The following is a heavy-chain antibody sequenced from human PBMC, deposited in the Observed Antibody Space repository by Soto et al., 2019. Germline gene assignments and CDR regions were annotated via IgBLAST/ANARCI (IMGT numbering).Heavy chain of an antibody. V-gene: IGHV3-21*01. CDR1: GFTFSSYS. CDR3: ARQGAGGGTLDY. J-gene: IGHJ4*02. Sequence: EVQLVESGGGLVKPGGSLRLSCAASGFTFSSYSMNWVRQAPGKGLEWVSSISSSSSYIYYADSVKGRFTISRDNAKNSLYLQMNSRRAEDTAVYYCARQGAGGGTLDYWGQGTLVTVSS. D-gene: IGHD3-16*01. CDR2: ISSSSSYI.